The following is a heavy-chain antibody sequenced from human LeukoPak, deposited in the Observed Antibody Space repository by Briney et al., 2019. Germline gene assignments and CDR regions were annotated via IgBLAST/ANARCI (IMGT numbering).Heavy chain of an antibody. Sequence: TGGSLRLSCAASGFTFSSYSMNWVRQAPGKGLEWVSYISSSSSTIYYADSVKGRFTISRDNSKNTLYLQMNSLRAEDTAVYYCAKWGYEQINWFDPWGQGTLVTVSS. CDR2: ISSSSSTI. CDR1: GFTFSSYS. J-gene: IGHJ5*02. D-gene: IGHD5-12*01. CDR3: AKWGYEQINWFDP. V-gene: IGHV3-48*01.